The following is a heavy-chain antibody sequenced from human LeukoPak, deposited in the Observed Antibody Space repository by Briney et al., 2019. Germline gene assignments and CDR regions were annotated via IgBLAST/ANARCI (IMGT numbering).Heavy chain of an antibody. CDR1: GFTVSSNY. Sequence: PGGSLRLSCAASGFTVSSNYMSWVRQAPGKGLEWVSSISSSSSYIYYADSVKGRFTISRDNAKNSLYLQMNSLRAEDTAVYYCARDLGSSGYSLDYWGQGTLVTVSS. D-gene: IGHD3-22*01. CDR2: ISSSSSYI. J-gene: IGHJ4*02. V-gene: IGHV3-21*01. CDR3: ARDLGSSGYSLDY.